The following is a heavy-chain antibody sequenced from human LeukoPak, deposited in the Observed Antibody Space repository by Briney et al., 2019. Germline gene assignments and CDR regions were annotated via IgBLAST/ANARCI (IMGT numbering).Heavy chain of an antibody. Sequence: GGSLRLSCEASGFTFSSYWMSWVRQAPGKGLEWVANIKTDGSEKYYVDSVKGRFTISRDNSKNTLYLQMNSLRAEDTAVYYCARGSGRRFLEWLPTHYYYGMDVWGQGTTVTVSS. CDR1: GFTFSSYW. J-gene: IGHJ6*02. CDR3: ARGSGRRFLEWLPTHYYYGMDV. D-gene: IGHD3-3*01. CDR2: IKTDGSEK. V-gene: IGHV3-7*01.